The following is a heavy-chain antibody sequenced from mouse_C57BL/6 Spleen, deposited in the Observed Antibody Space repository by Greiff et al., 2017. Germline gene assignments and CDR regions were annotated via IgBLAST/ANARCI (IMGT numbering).Heavy chain of an antibody. CDR3: AREGKAMEY. Sequence: EVQLQQSGPELVKPGASVKIPCKASGYTFTDYNMDWVKQSHGKSLEGIGDINPNNGGTIYNQKFKGTATLTVDKSSITAYMELRSLTSEDAAFYYCAREGKAMEYWGQGTSVTVSS. CDR1: GYTFTDYN. V-gene: IGHV1-18*01. CDR2: INPNNGGT. J-gene: IGHJ4*01.